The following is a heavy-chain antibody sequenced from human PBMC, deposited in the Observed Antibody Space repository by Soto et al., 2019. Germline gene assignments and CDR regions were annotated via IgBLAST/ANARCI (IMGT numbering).Heavy chain of an antibody. V-gene: IGHV3-7*03. CDR1: GFKVSDYW. CDR2: IKHDASEE. Sequence: PGGSLRLSCAASGFKVSDYWMSWVRQAPGKGLEWVGNIKHDASEEHYADSVKGRFTITRDNIKNFLFLQMNGLRSDDTASYYCARYGLLFSGPYRPSRFDYWGLGTLVTVSS. D-gene: IGHD3-16*02. J-gene: IGHJ4*02. CDR3: ARYGLLFSGPYRPSRFDY.